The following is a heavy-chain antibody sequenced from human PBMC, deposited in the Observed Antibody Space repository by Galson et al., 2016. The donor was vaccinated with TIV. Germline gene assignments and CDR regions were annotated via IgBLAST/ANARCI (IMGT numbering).Heavy chain of an antibody. D-gene: IGHD2-21*01. J-gene: IGHJ4*02. V-gene: IGHV1-46*01. CDR2: IDPGADTT. Sequence: SVKVSCKASGYTFTRYYMHWVRQAPGQGLEWVGVIDPGADTTTYAQKFQGRVTITRDTPANTAYMELSSLRSEDTAVYYCARPPYCGGDCFKYDSWGQGTLVTVSS. CDR1: GYTFTRYY. CDR3: ARPPYCGGDCFKYDS.